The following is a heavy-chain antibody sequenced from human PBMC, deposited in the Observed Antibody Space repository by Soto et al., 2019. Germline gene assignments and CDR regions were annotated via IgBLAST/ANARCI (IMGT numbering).Heavy chain of an antibody. D-gene: IGHD3-3*01. Sequence: QVQLQQWGAGLLKPSETLSLTCAVYGGSFSGYYWSWIRQPPGKGLEWIGEINHSGSTNYNPSLKRRVTISVDTSKNQLSLKLRSVTAADAAVYDCGASGPKYYGMDVWGQGTTVTVSS. J-gene: IGHJ6*02. V-gene: IGHV4-34*01. CDR1: GGSFSGYY. CDR3: GASGPKYYGMDV. CDR2: INHSGST.